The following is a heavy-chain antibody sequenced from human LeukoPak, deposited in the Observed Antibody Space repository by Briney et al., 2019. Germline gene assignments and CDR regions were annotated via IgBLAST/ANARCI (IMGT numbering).Heavy chain of an antibody. CDR1: GGTFSSYA. V-gene: IGHV1-69*04. CDR2: IIPILGIA. CDR3: ARGTPGMDV. J-gene: IGHJ6*02. Sequence: SVKVSCKASGGTFSSYAISWVRQAPGQGLEWMGRIIPILGIANYAQKFQGRVTMTRDTSTSTVYMELSSLRSEDTAVYYCARGTPGMDVWGQGTTVTVSS.